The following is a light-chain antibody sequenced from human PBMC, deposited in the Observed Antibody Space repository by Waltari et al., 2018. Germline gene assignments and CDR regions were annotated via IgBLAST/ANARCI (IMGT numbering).Light chain of an antibody. CDR3: CSYAGSYTNYV. CDR1: SSDVGCYNY. J-gene: IGLJ1*01. Sequence: QSALTQPRSVSGSPGQSVTISCTGTSSDVGCYNYVSWYQQHPGKAPKLMIYDVSERPSGVPDRFSGSKSANSASLTISGLQAEDDADYYCCSYAGSYTNYVFGTGTKVTVL. V-gene: IGLV2-11*01. CDR2: DVS.